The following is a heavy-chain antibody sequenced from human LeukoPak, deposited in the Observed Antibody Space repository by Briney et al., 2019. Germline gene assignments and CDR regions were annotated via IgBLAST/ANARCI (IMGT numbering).Heavy chain of an antibody. D-gene: IGHD3-10*01. V-gene: IGHV5-51*02. CDR2: IYPGDSDT. CDR3: ALQLWFGELFYFDY. CDR1: GYSFTSYW. J-gene: IGHJ4*02. Sequence: GESLKISCKGSGYSFTSYWNGWGRQMPGKGLERIVIIYPGDSDTRYSQFFQGQVTNSATKSIRTAYLQWSSLKASDTAMYYCALQLWFGELFYFDYWGQGTLVTVSS.